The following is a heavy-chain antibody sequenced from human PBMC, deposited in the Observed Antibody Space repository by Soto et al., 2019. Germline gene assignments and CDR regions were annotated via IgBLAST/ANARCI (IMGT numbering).Heavy chain of an antibody. D-gene: IGHD6-13*01. CDR2: ISGSGGST. CDR3: AKDRTHLAAAAYYGMDV. J-gene: IGHJ6*02. Sequence: PGGSLRLSCAASGFTFSSYAMSWVRQAPGKGLEWVSAISGSGGSTYYADSVKGRFTISRDNSKNTLYLQMNSLRAEDTAVYYCAKDRTHLAAAAYYGMDVWGQGTTVTVSS. V-gene: IGHV3-23*01. CDR1: GFTFSSYA.